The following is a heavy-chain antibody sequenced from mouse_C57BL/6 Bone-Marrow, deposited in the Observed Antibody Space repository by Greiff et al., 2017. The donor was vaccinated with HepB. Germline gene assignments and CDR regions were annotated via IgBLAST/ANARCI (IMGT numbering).Heavy chain of an antibody. J-gene: IGHJ3*01. CDR1: GYTFTSYW. D-gene: IGHD1-1*01. CDR3: ACSTTEGGFAD. Sequence: QVQLQQPGAELVMPGASVKLSCKASGYTFTSYWMHWVKQRPGQGLEWIGEIDPSDSYTNYNQKFKGKSTLTVDKSSSTAYMQLSSLTSEDSAVYYCACSTTEGGFADWGQGTLVTVSA. CDR2: IDPSDSYT. V-gene: IGHV1-69*01.